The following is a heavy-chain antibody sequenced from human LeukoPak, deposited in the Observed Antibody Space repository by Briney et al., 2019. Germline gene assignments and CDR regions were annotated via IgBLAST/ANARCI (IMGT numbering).Heavy chain of an antibody. CDR2: INGDGSTT. D-gene: IGHD3-3*01. J-gene: IGHJ3*01. CDR1: GYSFRSCW. CDR3: ASLVGGYYPPVEAFDV. Sequence: GGALRLSCAASGYSFRSCWIHWVRQAPGKERVWGSRINGDGSTTNYADSVRGRFTISRDNAKNTLYLQMNSLRADDAAVYFCASLVGGYYPPVEAFDVWGQGTMVTVSS. V-gene: IGHV3-74*01.